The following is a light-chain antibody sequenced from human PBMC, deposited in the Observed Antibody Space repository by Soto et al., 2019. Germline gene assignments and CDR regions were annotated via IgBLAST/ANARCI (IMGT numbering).Light chain of an antibody. CDR2: GAS. J-gene: IGKJ1*01. CDR1: QGIGTE. CDR3: LKNFINPRT. V-gene: IGKV1-6*02. Sequence: AIQMTQSPSSLSASVGDRVTITCRASQGIGTELGWYQLKPGKAPKLLVYGASTLQSGVLPRFSGSGSGTDFPLTISTLQPNDFPTNYCLKNFINPRTFGKGPRWRSN.